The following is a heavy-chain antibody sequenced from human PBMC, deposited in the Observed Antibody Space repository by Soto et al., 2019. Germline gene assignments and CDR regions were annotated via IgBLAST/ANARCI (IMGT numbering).Heavy chain of an antibody. CDR2: ISAYDGNT. CDR3: ARVQAVSIVVVPAAIDY. Sequence: ASVKVSCKVSGYTLTELSMHWVRQAPGKGLEWMGGISAYDGNTNYAQKFQGRVTMTTDTSTSTAYMELSSLRSDDTAVYYCARVQAVSIVVVPAAIDYWGQGTLVTVSS. J-gene: IGHJ4*02. D-gene: IGHD2-2*01. CDR1: GYTLTELS. V-gene: IGHV1-24*01.